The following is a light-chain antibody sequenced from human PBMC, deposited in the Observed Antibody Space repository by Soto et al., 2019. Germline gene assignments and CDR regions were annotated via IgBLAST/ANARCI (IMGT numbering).Light chain of an antibody. CDR2: GAA. J-gene: IGKJ4*01. V-gene: IGKV3-15*01. CDR3: QQYNQWPLT. Sequence: ETVMTQSPVTLSVSPGQRVTLSCRASQSITSELAWYQRRPGQAPRLLIYGAATRATGIPARFSGSGSGTEFTLTISSLQSEDFALYYCQQYNQWPLTFGGGTKVEI. CDR1: QSITSE.